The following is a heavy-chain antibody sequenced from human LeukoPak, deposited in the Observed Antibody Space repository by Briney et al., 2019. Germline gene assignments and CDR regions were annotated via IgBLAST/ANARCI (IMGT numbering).Heavy chain of an antibody. CDR2: INQDASEI. Sequence: GGSLRLSCAASGFTFSTYWMNWYRQAPGKGLEWVGNINQDASEINYVDSVRGRFTISRDNAKNSLHLQMNSLRAEDTAVYYCATDRDNSDWQKRFDSWGQGTLVTVFS. CDR1: GFTFSTYW. J-gene: IGHJ4*02. D-gene: IGHD2-21*02. V-gene: IGHV3-7*01. CDR3: ATDRDNSDWQKRFDS.